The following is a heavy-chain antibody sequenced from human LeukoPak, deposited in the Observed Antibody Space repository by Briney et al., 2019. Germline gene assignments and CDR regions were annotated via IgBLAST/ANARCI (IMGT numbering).Heavy chain of an antibody. J-gene: IGHJ3*02. Sequence: GESLKISCKGSGYILTTYWISRVRQMPGKGLEWMGRIDPSDSYTNYSPSFQGHVTISADKSISTAYLQWSSLKASDTAMYYCARHAPSAVFDIWGQGTMVTFSS. CDR1: GYILTTYW. CDR3: ARHAPSAVFDI. CDR2: IDPSDSYT. D-gene: IGHD2-2*01. V-gene: IGHV5-10-1*01.